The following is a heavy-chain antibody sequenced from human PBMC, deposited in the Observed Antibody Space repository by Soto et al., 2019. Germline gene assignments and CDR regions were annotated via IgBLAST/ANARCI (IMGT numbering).Heavy chain of an antibody. J-gene: IGHJ4*02. CDR2: IKQDGSEK. D-gene: IGHD1-26*01. CDR1: GFTFSSYW. CDR3: ARYLKGGSYYAPFDY. Sequence: GGSLRLSCAASGFTFSSYWMSWVRQAPGKGLEWVANIKQDGSEKYYVDSVKGRFTIPRDNAKNSLYLQMNSLRAEDTAVYYCARYLKGGSYYAPFDYWGQGTLVTVSS. V-gene: IGHV3-7*05.